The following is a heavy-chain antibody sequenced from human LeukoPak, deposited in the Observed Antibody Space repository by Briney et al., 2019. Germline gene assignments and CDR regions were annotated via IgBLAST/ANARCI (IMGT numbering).Heavy chain of an antibody. CDR1: GFTFSSYG. J-gene: IGHJ5*02. CDR3: ARGLRFLERYNWFDP. D-gene: IGHD3-3*01. V-gene: IGHV3-30*02. Sequence: GGSLRLSCAASGFTFSSYGMHWVRQAPGKGLEWVAFIRYDGSNKYYADSVKGRFTISRDNSKNTLYLQMNSLRAEDTAVYYCARGLRFLERYNWFDPWGQGTLVTVSS. CDR2: IRYDGSNK.